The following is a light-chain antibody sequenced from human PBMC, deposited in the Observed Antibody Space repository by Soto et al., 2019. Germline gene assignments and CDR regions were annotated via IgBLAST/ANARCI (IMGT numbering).Light chain of an antibody. V-gene: IGKV3-20*01. CDR1: QSVSSSY. CDR2: GAS. CDR3: QQYGSSFSFT. Sequence: EIVLTQSPGTLYLSPGERATLSCRASQSVSSSYLGWYQQKPGQAPRLLIYGASSRATGIPDRFSGSGSGTDFTLTISRLEPEDFAVYYCQQYGSSFSFTFGPGTKWISN. J-gene: IGKJ3*01.